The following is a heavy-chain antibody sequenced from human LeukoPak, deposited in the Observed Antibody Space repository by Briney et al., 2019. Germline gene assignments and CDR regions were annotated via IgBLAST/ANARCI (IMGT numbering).Heavy chain of an antibody. CDR1: GGSISSSNW. J-gene: IGHJ5*02. V-gene: IGHV4-4*02. D-gene: IGHD3-10*01. CDR3: ARHEVAGWFGPTNCFDP. Sequence: SETLSLTCAVSGGSISSSNWWSWVRQPPGKGLEWIGEIYHSGSTNYNPSLKSRVTISVDTSKNQFSLKLSSVTAADTAVYYCARHEVAGWFGPTNCFDPWGQEPLVTVSS. CDR2: IYHSGST.